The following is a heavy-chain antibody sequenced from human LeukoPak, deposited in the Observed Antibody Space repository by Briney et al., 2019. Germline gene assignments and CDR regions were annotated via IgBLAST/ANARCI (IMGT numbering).Heavy chain of an antibody. CDR2: IWYDGSNK. CDR1: RFTFSSYG. CDR3: ARGSDWGHSDY. D-gene: IGHD7-27*01. Sequence: GGSLRLSCAASRFTFSSYGMHWVRQAPGKGLEWVAVIWYDGSNKYYADSVKGRFTISRDNSKHTLYLQMNSLRAEDTAVYYCARGSDWGHSDYWGQGTLVTVSS. V-gene: IGHV3-33*01. J-gene: IGHJ4*02.